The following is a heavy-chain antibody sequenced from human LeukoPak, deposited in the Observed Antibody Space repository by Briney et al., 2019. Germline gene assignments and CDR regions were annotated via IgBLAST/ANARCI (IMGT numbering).Heavy chain of an antibody. D-gene: IGHD2-2*02. CDR2: INPNSGGA. CDR3: ASSTTRYRRCAERLYYYMAV. CDR1: GYTFTGYY. J-gene: IGHJ6*03. V-gene: IGHV1-2*02. Sequence: ASVKVSCKASGYTFTGYYMHWVRQAPGQGLEWMGGINPNSGGADYAQKCQVSVTMTRDTSISPAYMELSRLRSDDTAVYYCASSTTRYRRCAERLYYYMAVWGKGPRSPSP.